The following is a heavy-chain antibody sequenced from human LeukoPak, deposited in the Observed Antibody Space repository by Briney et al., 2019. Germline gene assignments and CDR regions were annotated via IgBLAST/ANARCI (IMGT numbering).Heavy chain of an antibody. V-gene: IGHV4-28*05. CDR3: ARLYSGTYDAFDI. Sequence: DPSETLSLTCAVSGYSITSSNWWGWIRQPPGEGLEWIGYIYYSGTISYNPSLKGRVTMSVDTSRTQFSLKLSSVTAVDTAVYYCARLYSGTYDAFDIWGQGTMVTVSS. J-gene: IGHJ3*02. CDR2: IYYSGTI. CDR1: GYSITSSNW. D-gene: IGHD1-26*01.